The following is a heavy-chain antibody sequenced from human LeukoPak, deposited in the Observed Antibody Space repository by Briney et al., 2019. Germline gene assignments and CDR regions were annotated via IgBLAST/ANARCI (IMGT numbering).Heavy chain of an antibody. CDR3: ARDRITGATRDFYYYYMDV. J-gene: IGHJ6*03. V-gene: IGHV4-61*02. D-gene: IGHD7-27*01. CDR1: GGSISSGGSIGSFY. CDR2: IDAAGRT. Sequence: SETLSLTCTVSGGSISSGGSIGSFYWTWIRQPAGKGLEWIGRIDAAGRTNYNPSLRGPVTISVDTSKNQFSLRLSSVTAADAAVYYCARDRITGATRDFYYYYMDVWGKETTVTVSS.